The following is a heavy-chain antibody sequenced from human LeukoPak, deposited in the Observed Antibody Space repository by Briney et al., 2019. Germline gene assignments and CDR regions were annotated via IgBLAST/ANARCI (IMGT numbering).Heavy chain of an antibody. Sequence: AAVKIFCKASGGTFSSYTISWVRQAPRQGLEWMGRIIPILGIANYAQKFQGRVKITADESTTTAYMQLTSLRSEDTAVYFCARVITIGQPPYYYYMDVWGKGTAVTVSS. J-gene: IGHJ6*03. CDR3: ARVITIGQPPYYYYMDV. CDR1: GGTFSSYT. D-gene: IGHD3-10*01. CDR2: IIPILGIA. V-gene: IGHV1-69*02.